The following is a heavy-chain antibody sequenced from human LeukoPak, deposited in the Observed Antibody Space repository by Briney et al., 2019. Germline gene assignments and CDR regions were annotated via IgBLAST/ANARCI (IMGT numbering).Heavy chain of an antibody. D-gene: IGHD5-18*01. CDR2: INDSESA. CDR3: ARVPVNTRGYSYGYADY. CDR1: GGSFSGYF. V-gene: IGHV4-34*01. Sequence: SETLSLTCAAYGGSFSGYFWSWIRQPPGKGLEWIGEINDSESANYNPSLKSRFTISVDTSKNQFSLKLSSVTAADTAVYYCARVPVNTRGYSYGYADYWGQGNLVTVSS. J-gene: IGHJ4*02.